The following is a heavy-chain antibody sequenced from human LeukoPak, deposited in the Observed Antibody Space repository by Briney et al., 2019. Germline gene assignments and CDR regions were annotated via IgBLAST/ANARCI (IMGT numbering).Heavy chain of an antibody. V-gene: IGHV3-21*01. CDR1: GFPFSSYS. D-gene: IGHD2-15*01. CDR2: VDLNGNNI. CDR3: ARDRGLGLPNWFDS. J-gene: IGHJ5*01. Sequence: GGSLRLSCAGSGFPFSSYSMNWVRQAPGKGLEWVSFVDLNGNNINYADSVKDRFTISRDNAKSSLFLQMGSLRVEDTAIYYCARDRGLGLPNWFDSWGQGTLVTVSS.